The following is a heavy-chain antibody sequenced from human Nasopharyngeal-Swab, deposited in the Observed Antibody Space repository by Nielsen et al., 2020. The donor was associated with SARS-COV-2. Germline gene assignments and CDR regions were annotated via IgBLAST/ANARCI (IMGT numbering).Heavy chain of an antibody. Sequence: GGSLSLSCAASGFTFRSYWMSWVRQAPGKGLEWVANIKQDGSEKYYVDSVEGRFTISRDNAKNSLYLQMNSQRVEDTAVCYCARTGYYYDSRREYWYFDLWGRGTLVTVSS. D-gene: IGHD3-22*01. CDR1: GFTFRSYW. CDR3: ARTGYYYDSRREYWYFDL. V-gene: IGHV3-7*01. CDR2: IKQDGSEK. J-gene: IGHJ2*01.